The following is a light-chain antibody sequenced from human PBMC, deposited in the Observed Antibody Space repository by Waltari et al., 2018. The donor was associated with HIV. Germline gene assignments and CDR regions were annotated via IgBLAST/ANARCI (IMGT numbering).Light chain of an antibody. Sequence: SYELTQPPSVSVSPGQTARITCSGDALPKKYAYWYQQKPGQAPVLVIYKDSERPSGIPERFAGSSSGTIVTLTISGVPTEDEADYYCQSADSSGTWVFGGGTKLTVL. CDR1: ALPKKY. CDR3: QSADSSGTWV. J-gene: IGLJ3*02. CDR2: KDS. V-gene: IGLV3-25*03.